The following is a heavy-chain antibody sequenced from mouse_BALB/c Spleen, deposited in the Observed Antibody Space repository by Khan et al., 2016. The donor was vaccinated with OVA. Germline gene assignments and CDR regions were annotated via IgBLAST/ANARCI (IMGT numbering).Heavy chain of an antibody. V-gene: IGHV1-4*01. CDR1: GYTFTSYT. CDR3: VRDGAYHRNDGWFAY. Sequence: QVQLKQSGAELARPGASVKMSCKASGYTFTSYTIHWIKERPGQGLEWIGNINPSNGYTNYNQKFKDKDTLTTDKSSTTAYLQLSSLTSDDSAVYNGVRDGAYHRNDGWFAYWGQGTLVTVSA. J-gene: IGHJ3*01. D-gene: IGHD2-14*01. CDR2: INPSNGYT.